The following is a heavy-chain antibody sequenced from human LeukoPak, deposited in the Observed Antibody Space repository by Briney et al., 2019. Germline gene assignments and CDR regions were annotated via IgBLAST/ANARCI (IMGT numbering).Heavy chain of an antibody. CDR3: ARSRFATNSHFDF. J-gene: IGHJ4*02. CDR2: MNPNSGNT. D-gene: IGHD1-26*01. Sequence: ASVKVSCKASGYTFTSYGISWVRQAPGQGLEWMGWMNPNSGNTGYAQNFQGTVTMTRDTSINTAYMELSSLRSEDTAVYYCARSRFATNSHFDFWGQGTLVTVSS. V-gene: IGHV1-8*02. CDR1: GYTFTSYG.